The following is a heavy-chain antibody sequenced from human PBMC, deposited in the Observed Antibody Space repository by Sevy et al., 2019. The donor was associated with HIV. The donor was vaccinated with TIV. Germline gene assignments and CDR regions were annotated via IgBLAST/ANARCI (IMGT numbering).Heavy chain of an antibody. CDR3: ATGYSGWFDP. CDR1: GFTFSSYA. Sequence: GGSLRLSCAASGFTFSSYAMSWVRQAPGKGLEWVSVISGSGGSTYYADSVKGRFTISRDNSKNTLYLQMNSLRAEDTAVYYCATGYSGWFDPWGQGTLVTVSS. V-gene: IGHV3-23*01. D-gene: IGHD1-26*01. J-gene: IGHJ5*02. CDR2: ISGSGGST.